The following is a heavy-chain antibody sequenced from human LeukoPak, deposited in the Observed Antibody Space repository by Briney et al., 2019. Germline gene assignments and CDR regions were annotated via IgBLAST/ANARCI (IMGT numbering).Heavy chain of an antibody. D-gene: IGHD5-18*01. CDR3: AKDLYSYGHGDY. CDR1: GFTFSSYG. V-gene: IGHV3-30*18. J-gene: IGHJ4*02. CDR2: ISYDGSNK. Sequence: GRSLRLSCAASGFTFSSYGMHWVRRAPGKGLEWVAVISYDGSNKYYADSVKGRFTISRDNSKNTLYLQMNSLRAEDTAVYYCAKDLYSYGHGDYWGQGTLVTVSS.